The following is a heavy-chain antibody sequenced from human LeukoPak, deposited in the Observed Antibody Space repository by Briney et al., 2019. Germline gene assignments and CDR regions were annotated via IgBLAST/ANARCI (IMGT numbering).Heavy chain of an antibody. Sequence: ASVKVPCKVSGYSLSELSTHWVRQAPGQGLEWMGGFDPGDDETIYAQKFQGRVTVTEDTSTDTAYLELSSLRSEDTAVYFCATEKDLLLDSWGQGTPVTVSS. CDR1: GYSLSELS. CDR2: FDPGDDET. V-gene: IGHV1-24*01. D-gene: IGHD1-26*01. CDR3: ATEKDLLLDS. J-gene: IGHJ5*01.